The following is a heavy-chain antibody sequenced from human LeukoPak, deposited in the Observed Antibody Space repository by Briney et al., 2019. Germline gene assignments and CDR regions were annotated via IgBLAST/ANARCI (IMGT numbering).Heavy chain of an antibody. J-gene: IGHJ3*02. D-gene: IGHD1-26*01. Sequence: GGSLRLSCAPPRFTPTSYWTSWVRQAPGKGREWVANIKQDGSEKYYVDSVKGRFTISRDNAKNSLYLQMNSLSAEDTAVYYCARLVVRGMRAFDIWGQGTMVTVSS. CDR3: ARLVVRGMRAFDI. V-gene: IGHV3-7*01. CDR1: RFTPTSYW. CDR2: IKQDGSEK.